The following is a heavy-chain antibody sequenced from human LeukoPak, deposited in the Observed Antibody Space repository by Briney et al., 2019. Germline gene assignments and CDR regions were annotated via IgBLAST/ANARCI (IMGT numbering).Heavy chain of an antibody. V-gene: IGHV3-48*04. CDR2: VGISSGNT. CDR3: ARDHRYAFDN. CDR1: GFTFSDYS. J-gene: IGHJ4*02. Sequence: GGSLRLSCAASGFTFSDYSMNWVRQAPGKGLEWISYVGISSGNTKYADSVKGRFTISGDSAKNSVFLQMNSLRVEDTAGYYCARDHRYAFDNWGQGTLVTVSS. D-gene: IGHD5-12*01.